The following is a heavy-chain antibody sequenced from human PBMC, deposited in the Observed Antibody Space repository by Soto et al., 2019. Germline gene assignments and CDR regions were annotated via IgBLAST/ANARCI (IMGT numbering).Heavy chain of an antibody. Sequence: EVQLEESGGALVQPGRSLRLSCAASGFTFDDYAVHWVRQVLGKGLEWVSSISWNSGNIGYADSVKGRFTTSRDNAKNSLYLQMNSLRPEDTALYYCVRSKGGYSYGTPFDYWGQGTLVTVYS. CDR1: GFTFDDYA. CDR2: ISWNSGNI. D-gene: IGHD5-18*01. J-gene: IGHJ4*02. V-gene: IGHV3-9*01. CDR3: VRSKGGYSYGTPFDY.